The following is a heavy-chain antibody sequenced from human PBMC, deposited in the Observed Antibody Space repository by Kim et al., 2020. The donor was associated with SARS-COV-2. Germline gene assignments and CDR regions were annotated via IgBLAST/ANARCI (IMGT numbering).Heavy chain of an antibody. CDR3: ARVNGYNSSWYEDY. J-gene: IGHJ4*02. CDR1: GFTFSSYG. Sequence: GGSLRLSCAASGFTFSSYGMHWVRQAPGKGLEWVAVIWYDGSNKYYADSVKGRFTISRDNSTNTLYLQMHSLRAEDTAVYYCARVNGYNSSWYEDYWGQGTLVTVSS. D-gene: IGHD6-13*01. V-gene: IGHV3-33*01. CDR2: IWYDGSNK.